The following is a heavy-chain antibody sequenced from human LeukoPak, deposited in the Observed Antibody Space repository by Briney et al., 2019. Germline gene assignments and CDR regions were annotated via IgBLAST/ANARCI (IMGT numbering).Heavy chain of an antibody. J-gene: IGHJ4*02. D-gene: IGHD3-22*01. Sequence: PGGSLRLSCAASGFTFSSYVMTWVRQAPGKGLEWVSTISGGAITTYYTDSLKGRFTISRDNSKNTLYLQMNSLRAEDTAVYYCAREPYYYDSSGHDYWGQGTLVTVSS. CDR1: GFTFSSYV. CDR3: AREPYYYDSSGHDY. V-gene: IGHV3-23*01. CDR2: ISGGAITT.